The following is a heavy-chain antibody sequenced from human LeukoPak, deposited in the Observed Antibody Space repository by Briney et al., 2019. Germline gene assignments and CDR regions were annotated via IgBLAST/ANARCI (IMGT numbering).Heavy chain of an antibody. CDR3: ATLPYSGSYYRSFDY. D-gene: IGHD1-26*01. CDR1: GYTFTGYY. Sequence: VSVKVSCKASGYTFTGYYIHWVRQAPGQGLEWMGWINPNNGDTNFAQKFQGRVTMTRDTSISTVYMELSRLRSEDTAVYYCATLPYSGSYYRSFDYWGQGTLVTVSS. V-gene: IGHV1-2*02. J-gene: IGHJ4*02. CDR2: INPNNGDT.